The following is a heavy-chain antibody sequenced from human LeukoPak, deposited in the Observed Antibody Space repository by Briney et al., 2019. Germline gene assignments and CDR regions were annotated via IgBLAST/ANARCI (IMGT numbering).Heavy chain of an antibody. J-gene: IGHJ4*02. D-gene: IGHD5-18*01. CDR3: ASELGYGRVSYFDY. CDR2: ISSSSSTI. CDR1: GFTFSSYG. V-gene: IGHV3-48*01. Sequence: GGSLRLSCAASGFTFSSYGMNWVRQAPGKGLEWVSYISSSSSTIYYADSVKGRFTISRDNAKNSLYLQMNSLRAEDTAVYYCASELGYGRVSYFDYWGQGTLVTVSS.